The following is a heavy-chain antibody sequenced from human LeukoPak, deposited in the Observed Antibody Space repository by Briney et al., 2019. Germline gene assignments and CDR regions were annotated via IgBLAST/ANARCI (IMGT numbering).Heavy chain of an antibody. CDR2: INYSGST. CDR1: GDSISSYY. D-gene: IGHD4-17*01. Sequence: SETLSLTCTVFGDSISSYYWSWIRQPAGKGLEYIGYINYSGSTNYNPSLKSRLTVSRDTSKNQFSLRLTSVTAADTAVYYCARGIDGNYFDYWGQGTMVTVSS. CDR3: ARGIDGNYFDY. V-gene: IGHV4-59*01. J-gene: IGHJ4*02.